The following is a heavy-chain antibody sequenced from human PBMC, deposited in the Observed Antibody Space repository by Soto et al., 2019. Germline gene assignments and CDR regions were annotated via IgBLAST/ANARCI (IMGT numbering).Heavy chain of an antibody. CDR2: IYPGDSDT. D-gene: IGHD3-22*01. CDR3: TTDSYSTMIVVRFDY. V-gene: IGHV5-51*01. Sequence: CKGSGYSFTSYWIGWVRQMPGKGLEWMGIIYPGDSDTRYSPSFQGQVTISADKSISTAYLQMNSLKTEDTGIYYCTTDSYSTMIVVRFDYWGHGTLVTVSS. CDR1: GYSFTSYW. J-gene: IGHJ4*01.